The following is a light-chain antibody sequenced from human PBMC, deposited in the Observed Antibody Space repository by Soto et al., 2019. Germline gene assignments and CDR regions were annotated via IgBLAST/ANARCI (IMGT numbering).Light chain of an antibody. V-gene: IGKV3-20*01. CDR1: QSISGSY. Sequence: ENVLTQSPGTLSLSPGERATLSCRXSQSISGSYLAWYQQKPGQAPRLLIYAASSRATGIPDRFSGSGSGTDFTLTISRLEPEDFAVYHCQQYGDSPLTFGGGTKVEIK. J-gene: IGKJ4*01. CDR2: AAS. CDR3: QQYGDSPLT.